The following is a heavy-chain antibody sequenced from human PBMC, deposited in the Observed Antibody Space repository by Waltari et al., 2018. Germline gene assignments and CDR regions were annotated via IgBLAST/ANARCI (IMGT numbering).Heavy chain of an antibody. CDR3: ARGLKLELAETDWFDP. CDR1: GGSISSYY. V-gene: IGHV4-59*01. J-gene: IGHJ5*02. D-gene: IGHD1-7*01. CDR2: IYYSGST. Sequence: QVQLQESGPGLVKPSETLSLTCPVSGGSISSYYWSWLRQPPGKGLEWIGYIYYSGSTNCNPSLKSRVTISVDTSKNQFSLKLSSVTAADTAVYYCARGLKLELAETDWFDPWGQGTLVTVSS.